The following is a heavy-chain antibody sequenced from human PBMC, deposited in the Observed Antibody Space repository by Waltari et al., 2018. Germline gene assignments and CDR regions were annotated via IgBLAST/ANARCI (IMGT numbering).Heavy chain of an antibody. CDR2: IWYDGSNK. V-gene: IGHV3-33*01. J-gene: IGHJ6*02. Sequence: QVQLVESGGGVVQPGRSPRLSCAASGFTFSSYGMHWVRQAPGKGLEWVAVIWYDGSNKYYADSVKGRFTISRDNSKNTLYLQMNSLRAEDTAVYYCARDRVVVVPAASYYYYGMDVWGQGTTVTVSS. D-gene: IGHD2-2*01. CDR3: ARDRVVVVPAASYYYYGMDV. CDR1: GFTFSSYG.